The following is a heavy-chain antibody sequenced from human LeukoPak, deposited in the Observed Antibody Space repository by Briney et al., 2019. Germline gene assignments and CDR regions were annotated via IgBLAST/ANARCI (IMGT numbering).Heavy chain of an antibody. J-gene: IGHJ4*02. Sequence: GASVKVSCKSSGYTFTDYYLHWVRQAPRQGLEWMGWINPNSGATKYAQKFQGWVTMTSDTSISTAYMELGGLTSDVTALYYCAKHMTPYLTLNGGHSAFDYWGQGTLVTVSS. V-gene: IGHV1-2*04. CDR1: GYTFTDYY. CDR3: AKHMTPYLTLNGGHSAFDY. CDR2: INPNSGAT. D-gene: IGHD2-21*01.